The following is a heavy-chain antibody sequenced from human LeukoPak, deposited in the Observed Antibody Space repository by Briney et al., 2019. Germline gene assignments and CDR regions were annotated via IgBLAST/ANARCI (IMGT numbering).Heavy chain of an antibody. J-gene: IGHJ4*02. V-gene: IGHV4-30-4*01. CDR3: ARDLKQGYSYGYFDY. CDR1: GGSISSGDYY. D-gene: IGHD5-18*01. CDR2: IYYSGST. Sequence: SQTLSLTRTVSGGSISSGDYYWSWVRQPPGTGLEWIGYIYYSGSTYYNPSLKSRVTVSVDTSKNQSSLKLSSVTATDTAVYYCARDLKQGYSYGYFDYWGQGTLVTVSS.